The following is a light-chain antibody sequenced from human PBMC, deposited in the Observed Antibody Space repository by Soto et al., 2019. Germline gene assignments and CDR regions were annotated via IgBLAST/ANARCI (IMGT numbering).Light chain of an antibody. CDR2: DAV. CDR1: QSVTGTN. Sequence: EIVLTQSPGTLSLSPGEGATLSCRASQSVTGTNLAWYHQRPGQAPRLLMYDAVRRATGIPDRFSGSGSGTDFTLTISRLEPQDFAVYYCHQYGSSLGTFGQRTKVQI. CDR3: HQYGSSLGT. J-gene: IGKJ2*02. V-gene: IGKV3-20*01.